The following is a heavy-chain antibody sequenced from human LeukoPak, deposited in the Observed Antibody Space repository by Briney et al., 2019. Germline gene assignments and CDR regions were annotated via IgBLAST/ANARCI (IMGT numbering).Heavy chain of an antibody. D-gene: IGHD6-19*01. J-gene: IGHJ4*02. V-gene: IGHV4-4*07. CDR2: IHTSGST. CDR1: GYSISSGFY. Sequence: SETLSLTCDVSGYSISSGFYWGWIRQPAGKGLEWISQIHTSGSTNYNPPLKSRVTMSIDTPENQLSLTIRSVTAADTAVYYCARRDISSGWSFDYWGQGILVTVSS. CDR3: ARRDISSGWSFDY.